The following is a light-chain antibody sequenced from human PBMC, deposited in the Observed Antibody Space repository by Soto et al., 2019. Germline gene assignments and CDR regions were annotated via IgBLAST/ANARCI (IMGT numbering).Light chain of an antibody. CDR1: QSVSTN. J-gene: IGKJ5*01. CDR3: HQYNNWPIT. Sequence: EIVMTQSPATLSVSPGERATLSCRASQSVSTNLAWYQQKPGQAPRRLIYDASTRATVLPAGFSGSGSGTEFTLTISRLQSEDFGVYYCHQYNNWPITFGQGTRLEI. CDR2: DAS. V-gene: IGKV3-15*01.